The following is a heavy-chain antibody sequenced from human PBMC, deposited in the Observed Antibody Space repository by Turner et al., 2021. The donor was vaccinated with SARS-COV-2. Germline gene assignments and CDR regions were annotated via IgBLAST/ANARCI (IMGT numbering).Heavy chain of an antibody. Sequence: QVHLVQSGAEVRKPGASVKVSCKASGSTFTAYYIHWLRQAPGQGPEWMGCISPHSGDTNYSHKSQGRVTITRDTSINTAYMELSRLRSDDTAVYYCAREGGFSYDHDTFRMWGQGTMVTVSS. D-gene: IGHD3-16*01. J-gene: IGHJ3*02. CDR2: ISPHSGDT. CDR1: GSTFTAYY. CDR3: AREGGFSYDHDTFRM. V-gene: IGHV1-2*07.